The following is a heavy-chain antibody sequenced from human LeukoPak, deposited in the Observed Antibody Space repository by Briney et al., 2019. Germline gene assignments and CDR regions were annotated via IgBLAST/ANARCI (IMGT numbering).Heavy chain of an antibody. D-gene: IGHD3-22*01. J-gene: IGHJ4*02. CDR2: IWYDGSNK. V-gene: IGHV3-33*06. CDR1: GFTFSSYG. Sequence: GRSLRLSCAASGFTFSSYGMHWVRQAPGKGLEWVAVIWYDGSNKYYADSVKGRFTISRDNSRNTLYLQMNSLRAEDTAMYYCAKYDNSGRAGGYWGQGTLVTVSS. CDR3: AKYDNSGRAGGY.